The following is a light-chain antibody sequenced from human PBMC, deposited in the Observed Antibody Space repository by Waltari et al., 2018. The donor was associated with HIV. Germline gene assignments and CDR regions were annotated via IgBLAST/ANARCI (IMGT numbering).Light chain of an antibody. J-gene: IGLJ2*01. CDR2: QDR. CDR1: KLGDKY. Sequence: SYELTQLPSVSVSPGQTASITCSGDKLGDKYACWYQQKPGQSPVLVIYQDRKRTAGNPERFSGSNSGNAATLTFSGTQAMDEADYNCRGWDSSTVRVFGGGTKLTVL. CDR3: RGWDSSTVRV. V-gene: IGLV3-1*01.